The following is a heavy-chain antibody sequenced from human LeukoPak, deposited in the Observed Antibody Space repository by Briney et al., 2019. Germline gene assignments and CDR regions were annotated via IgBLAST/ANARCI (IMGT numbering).Heavy chain of an antibody. CDR2: IKQDGSEK. CDR3: ARGLWSSGYYFYFDY. CDR1: GFTFSSYW. J-gene: IGHJ4*02. V-gene: IGHV3-7*01. D-gene: IGHD3-22*01. Sequence: PGGSLRLSCAASGFTFSSYWMSWVRQAPGKGLEWVANIKQDGSEKYYVDSVKGRFTISRDNAKNSLYLQMNSLRAEDTAVYYCARGLWSSGYYFYFDYWGQGTLVTVSS.